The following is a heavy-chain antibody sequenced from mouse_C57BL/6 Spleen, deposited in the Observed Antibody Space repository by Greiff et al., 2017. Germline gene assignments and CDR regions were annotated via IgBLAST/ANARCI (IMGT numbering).Heavy chain of an antibody. V-gene: IGHV1-64*01. CDR2: IHPNSGST. CDR3: GSIYYYGSSPSMGY. Sequence: QVQLQQPGAELVKPGASVKLSCKASGYTFTSYWMHWVKQRPGQGLEWIGMIHPNSGSTNYNEKFKSKATLTVDKSSSTAYMQLSSLTSEDSAVYYCGSIYYYGSSPSMGYWGQGTSVTVSS. D-gene: IGHD1-1*01. J-gene: IGHJ4*01. CDR1: GYTFTSYW.